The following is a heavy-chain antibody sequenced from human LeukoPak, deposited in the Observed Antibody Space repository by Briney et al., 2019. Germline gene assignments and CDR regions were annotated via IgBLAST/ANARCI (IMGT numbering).Heavy chain of an antibody. CDR2: IAPGNANT. D-gene: IGHD3-3*02. Sequence: GASVTVSCKASGYTFTAYNIHWVRQAPGQRLEWMGWIAPGNANTKYSQKFQGRVTLTTDTSASTAYMELSSLTSEDTGVFYCARGAVPAHFDYWGQGTLVTVSS. V-gene: IGHV1-3*01. J-gene: IGHJ4*02. CDR1: GYTFTAYN. CDR3: ARGAVPAHFDY.